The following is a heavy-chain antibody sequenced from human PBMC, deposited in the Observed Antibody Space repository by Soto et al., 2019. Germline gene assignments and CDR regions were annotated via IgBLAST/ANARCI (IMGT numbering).Heavy chain of an antibody. V-gene: IGHV3-30-3*01. D-gene: IGHD1-26*01. CDR3: ARDSWSYYPAYFDF. J-gene: IGHJ4*02. Sequence: GSLRILRAGSGINFSRLSYPRVRPAPGKGLEWVAVISYDGSNKYYADSVKGRFTISRDNSKNTLYLQMNSLRAEDTAVYYCARDSWSYYPAYFDFWGQGTLVPVSA. CDR2: ISYDGSNK. CDR1: GINFSRLS.